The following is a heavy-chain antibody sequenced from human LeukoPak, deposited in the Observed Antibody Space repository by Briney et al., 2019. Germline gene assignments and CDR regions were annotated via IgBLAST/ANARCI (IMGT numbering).Heavy chain of an antibody. Sequence: PGRSLRLSCAASGFTFDDYAMHWVRQAPGKGLEWVSGISWNSGSIGYADSVKGRFTISRDNAKNSLYLQMNSLRAEDTALYYCAKDTHPLAVADPFDYWGQGTLVTVSS. CDR2: ISWNSGSI. J-gene: IGHJ4*02. V-gene: IGHV3-9*01. CDR1: GFTFDDYA. CDR3: AKDTHPLAVADPFDY. D-gene: IGHD6-19*01.